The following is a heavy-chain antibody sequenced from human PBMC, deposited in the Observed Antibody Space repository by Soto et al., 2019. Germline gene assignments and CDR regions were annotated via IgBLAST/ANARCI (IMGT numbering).Heavy chain of an antibody. CDR2: INHSGST. CDR3: ARFLLDYGEYYFDY. J-gene: IGHJ4*02. D-gene: IGHD4-17*01. V-gene: IGHV4-34*01. Sequence: SETLSLTCAVYGGSFSGYYWSWIRQPPGKGLEWIGEINHSGSTNYNPSLKSRVTISVDTSKNQFSLKLSSVTAADTAVYYCARFLLDYGEYYFDYWGQGTLVTV. CDR1: GGSFSGYY.